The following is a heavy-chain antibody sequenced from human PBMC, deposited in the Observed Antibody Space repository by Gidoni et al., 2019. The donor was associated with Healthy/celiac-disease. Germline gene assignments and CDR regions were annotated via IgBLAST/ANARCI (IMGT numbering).Heavy chain of an antibody. Sequence: QAPGKGLEWVANIKQDGSEKYYVDSVKGRFTISRDNAKNSLYLQMNSLRAEDTAVYYCARDKLTGYYIGYYYYYMDVWGKGTTVTVSS. D-gene: IGHD3-9*01. J-gene: IGHJ6*03. CDR3: ARDKLTGYYIGYYYYYMDV. V-gene: IGHV3-7*01. CDR2: IKQDGSEK.